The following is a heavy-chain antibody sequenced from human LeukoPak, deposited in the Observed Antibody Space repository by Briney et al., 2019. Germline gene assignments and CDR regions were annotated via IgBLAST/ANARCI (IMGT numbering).Heavy chain of an antibody. J-gene: IGHJ4*02. CDR1: VFTFSRYA. V-gene: IGHV3-23*01. D-gene: IGHD6-19*01. Sequence: GGSLRPSCAASVFTFSRYAMSWVRQAPGKGLEWVSAISGSGGSTYYADSVKGRFTISRDNSKNTLYLQMNSLRAEDTAVYYCANEGLDIAVAGHFDYWGQGTLLTVSS. CDR3: ANEGLDIAVAGHFDY. CDR2: ISGSGGST.